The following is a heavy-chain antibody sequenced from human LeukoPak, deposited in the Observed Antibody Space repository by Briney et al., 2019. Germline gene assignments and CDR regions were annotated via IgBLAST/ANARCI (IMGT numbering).Heavy chain of an antibody. CDR2: ISGSGGTT. Sequence: GGSLRLSCAASGAASGLTFSNYAMTWVRQAPGKGLEWVSAISGSGGTTYYADSVKGRFTISRDNSKNTLYLQMNSLRAEDTAVYYCAILTYNDFWSGKFDPWGQGTLVIVSS. J-gene: IGHJ5*02. D-gene: IGHD3-3*01. V-gene: IGHV3-23*01. CDR3: AILTYNDFWSGKFDP. CDR1: GLTFSNYA.